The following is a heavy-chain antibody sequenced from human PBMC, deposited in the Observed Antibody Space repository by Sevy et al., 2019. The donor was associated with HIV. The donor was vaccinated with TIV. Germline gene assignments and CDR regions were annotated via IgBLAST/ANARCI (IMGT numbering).Heavy chain of an antibody. CDR3: ASSISWYASFDY. Sequence: ASVKVSCKASGRTFSSYAFSWVRQAPGQGLEWMGGIIPMFATANYVEKFQGRVTITADESTSTAYMELSSLRPEDTAVYYCASSISWYASFDYWGQGTLVTVSS. V-gene: IGHV1-69*13. CDR1: GRTFSSYA. D-gene: IGHD6-13*01. CDR2: IIPMFATA. J-gene: IGHJ4*02.